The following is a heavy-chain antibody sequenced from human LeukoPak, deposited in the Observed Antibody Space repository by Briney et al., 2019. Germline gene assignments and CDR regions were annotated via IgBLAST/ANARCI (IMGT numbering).Heavy chain of an antibody. CDR3: ARDSDAFDI. V-gene: IGHV4-59*01. CDR1: GGSISSYY. J-gene: IGHJ3*02. CDR2: VYYSGST. Sequence: SETLSLTCTVSGGSISSYYWTWIRQPPGKGLQWIGYVYYSGSTNYNPSLKSRVTISVDASKNQFSLKLSSVTAADTAVYYCARDSDAFDIWGQGTMVTVSS.